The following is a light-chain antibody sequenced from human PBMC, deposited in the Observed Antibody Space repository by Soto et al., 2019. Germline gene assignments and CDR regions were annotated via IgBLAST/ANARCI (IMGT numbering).Light chain of an antibody. J-gene: IGKJ2*01. CDR3: QQYNNWPPRYT. Sequence: DIQMTQSPSSLSASVGDRVTITCRASQSISSYLNWYQQKPGKAPKLLIYAASSLQSGVPSRFSGSVSGTDFTLTISSLQPEDFAVYYCQQYNNWPPRYTFGQGTKLEIK. V-gene: IGKV1-39*01. CDR1: QSISSY. CDR2: AAS.